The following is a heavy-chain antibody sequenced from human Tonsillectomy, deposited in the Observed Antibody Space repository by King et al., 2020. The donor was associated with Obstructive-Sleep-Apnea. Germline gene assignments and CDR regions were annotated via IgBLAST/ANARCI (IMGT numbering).Heavy chain of an antibody. J-gene: IGHJ4*02. Sequence: VQLVESGAEVKKPGSSVKVSCKASGGTFSSYAISLVRQAPGQGLEWMVGIIPIFGSANYAQNFQGRVTIPADESTSTAYMELRSLRSEDTAVYYCARGSGYAFVDDWGQGTLVTVSS. V-gene: IGHV1-69*01. CDR3: ARGSGYAFVDD. CDR1: GGTFSSYA. CDR2: IIPIFGSA. D-gene: IGHD5-12*01.